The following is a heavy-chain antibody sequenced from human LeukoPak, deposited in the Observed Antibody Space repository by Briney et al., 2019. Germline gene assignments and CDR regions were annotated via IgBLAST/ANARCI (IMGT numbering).Heavy chain of an antibody. V-gene: IGHV4-34*01. J-gene: IGHJ4*02. D-gene: IGHD3-22*01. CDR2: INHSGST. CDR1: GVSIRNGGFY. Sequence: PSETLSLTCSVSGVSIRNGGFYWSWIRQPPGKGLEWIGEINHSGSTNYNPSLKSRVTISVDTSKNQFSLKLSSVTAADTAVYYCARGNYYDSSGYIVWGQGTLVTVSS. CDR3: ARGNYYDSSGYIV.